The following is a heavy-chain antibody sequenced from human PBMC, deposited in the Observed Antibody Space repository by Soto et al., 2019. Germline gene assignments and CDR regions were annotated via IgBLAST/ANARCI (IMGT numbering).Heavy chain of an antibody. CDR2: ISGSGGST. CDR1: GFTFSSYA. Sequence: GGSLRLSCAASGFTFSSYAMSWVRQAPGKGMEWVSAISGSGGSTYYADSVKGRFTISRDNSKNTLYLQMNSLRAEDADVYYVANELWGKGDYWGQGTLVTVSS. CDR3: ANELWGKGDY. J-gene: IGHJ4*02. V-gene: IGHV3-23*01. D-gene: IGHD3-16*01.